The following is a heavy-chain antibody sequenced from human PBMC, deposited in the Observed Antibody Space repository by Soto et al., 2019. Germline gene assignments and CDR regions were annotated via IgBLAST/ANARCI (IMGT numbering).Heavy chain of an antibody. V-gene: IGHV5-51*01. CDR3: ARQDRGIAVADY. J-gene: IGHJ4*02. Sequence: GESLKISCKGSGYSFTSYWIGWVRQMPGKGLEWMGIVYPGDSDTRYRPSFHGQVTITADKSISTAYLLWSSLKASDTAMYYCARQDRGIAVADYWGQGTLVTVSS. CDR2: VYPGDSDT. D-gene: IGHD6-19*01. CDR1: GYSFTSYW.